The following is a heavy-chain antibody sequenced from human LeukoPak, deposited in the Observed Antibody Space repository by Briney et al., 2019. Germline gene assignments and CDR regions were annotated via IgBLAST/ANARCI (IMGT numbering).Heavy chain of an antibody. CDR3: ATGRRAGIVGASPQAHDAFDI. V-gene: IGHV3-30-3*01. D-gene: IGHD1-26*01. CDR1: GFTFSRYD. CDR2: ISYDGSNK. Sequence: GGSLRLSCAASGFTFSRYDMHWVRQAPGKGLEWVAVISYDGSNKYYADSVKGRFTISRDNSKNTLYLQMNSLRAEDTAVYYCATGRRAGIVGASPQAHDAFDIWGQGTMVTVSS. J-gene: IGHJ3*02.